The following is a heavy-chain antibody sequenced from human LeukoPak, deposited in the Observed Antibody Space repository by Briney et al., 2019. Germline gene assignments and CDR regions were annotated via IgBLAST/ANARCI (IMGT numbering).Heavy chain of an antibody. Sequence: GASVKVSCKASGGTFSSYAISWVRQAPGQGLEWMGGIIPIFGTANYAQKFQGRVTITADESTSTAYMELSSLRSEDTAVYYCASRVGATRFDYWGQGTLVTVSS. CDR2: IIPIFGTA. D-gene: IGHD1-26*01. CDR1: GGTFSSYA. J-gene: IGHJ4*02. CDR3: ASRVGATRFDY. V-gene: IGHV1-69*13.